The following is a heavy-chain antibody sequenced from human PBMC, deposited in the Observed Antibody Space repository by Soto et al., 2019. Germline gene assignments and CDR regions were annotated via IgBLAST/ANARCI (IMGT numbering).Heavy chain of an antibody. V-gene: IGHV3-23*01. D-gene: IGHD1-26*01. J-gene: IGHJ6*03. CDR2: ISGSGGST. CDR3: AKDDGADYYYYYMDV. CDR1: GFTFSSYA. Sequence: GGSLRLSCAASGFTFSSYAMSWVRQAPGKGLEWVSAISGSGGSTYYADSVKGRFTISRDNSKNTLYLQMNSLRAEDTAVYYCAKDDGADYYYYYMDVWGKGTTVTVSS.